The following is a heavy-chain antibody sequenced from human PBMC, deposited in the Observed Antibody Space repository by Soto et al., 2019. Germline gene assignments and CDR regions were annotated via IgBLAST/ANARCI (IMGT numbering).Heavy chain of an antibody. CDR1: GFTFSSYG. D-gene: IGHD3-10*01. V-gene: IGHV3-30*18. Sequence: PGGSLRLSCAASGFTFSSYGVHWVRQAPGKGLEWVAVISYDGSNKYYADSVKGRFTISRDNSKNTLYLQMNSLRAEDTDVYYCAKASGAVGFGESDGAFDIWGQGTMVTV. CDR2: ISYDGSNK. J-gene: IGHJ3*02. CDR3: AKASGAVGFGESDGAFDI.